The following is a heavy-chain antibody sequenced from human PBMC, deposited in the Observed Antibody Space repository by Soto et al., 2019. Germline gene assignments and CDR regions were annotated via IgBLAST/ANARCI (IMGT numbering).Heavy chain of an antibody. Sequence: GGSLRLSCAASGFTFSSYAMHWVRQAPGKGLEWVAVIWYDGGYIYSGDSIKGRFTISRDNSKNTLYLQMNNLKGDDAAVYYCARGHRGDSMDYWGQGALVTVSS. V-gene: IGHV3-33*01. CDR1: GFTFSSYA. D-gene: IGHD4-17*01. J-gene: IGHJ4*02. CDR2: IWYDGGYI. CDR3: ARGHRGDSMDY.